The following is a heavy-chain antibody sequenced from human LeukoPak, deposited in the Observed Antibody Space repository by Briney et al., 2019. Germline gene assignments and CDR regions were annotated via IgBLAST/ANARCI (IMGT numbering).Heavy chain of an antibody. Sequence: ASVKVSCKVSGYTLTELSMHWVRQAPGKGLEWMGGFDPEDGETIYAQKFQGRVTMTEDTSTDTAYMELSSLRSEDTAVYYCATDVWAVTMSDYWGQGTLVTVSS. CDR2: FDPEDGET. CDR3: ATDVWAVTMSDY. CDR1: GYTLTELS. V-gene: IGHV1-24*01. J-gene: IGHJ4*02. D-gene: IGHD4-17*01.